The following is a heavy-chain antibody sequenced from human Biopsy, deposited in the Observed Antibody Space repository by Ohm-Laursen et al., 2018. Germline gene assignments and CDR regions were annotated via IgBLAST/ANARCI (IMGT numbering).Heavy chain of an antibody. Sequence: TLSLTCIVSGDSVSSGSFYWTWIRQPPGQGLEYIGYIYDRGSTANYNPSLESRVTTSVDMPKNQFSLKLSSVTAADTAIYYCARGMRSSGWPYFDSWGQGTLVTVSS. CDR2: IYDRGSTA. V-gene: IGHV4-61*01. CDR1: GDSVSSGSFY. J-gene: IGHJ4*02. CDR3: ARGMRSSGWPYFDS. D-gene: IGHD6-19*01.